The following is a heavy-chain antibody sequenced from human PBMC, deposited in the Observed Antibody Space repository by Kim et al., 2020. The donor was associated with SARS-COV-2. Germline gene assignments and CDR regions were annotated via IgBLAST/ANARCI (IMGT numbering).Heavy chain of an antibody. Sequence: GGSLRLSCVASGFPFSAFWMHWVRQAPGKGLEWVAGIKPDGSAKYYVDSVKGRFTISRDNARNSLYLQMDSLRAEDTAVYFCARIRGGDWAQGTLVTVSS. J-gene: IGHJ4*02. CDR2: IKPDGSAK. V-gene: IGHV3-7*01. CDR1: GFPFSAFW. CDR3: ARIRGGD. D-gene: IGHD3-10*01.